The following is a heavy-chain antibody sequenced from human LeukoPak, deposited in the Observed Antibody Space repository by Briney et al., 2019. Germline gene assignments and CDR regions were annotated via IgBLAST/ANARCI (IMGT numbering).Heavy chain of an antibody. V-gene: IGHV1-18*01. Sequence: ASMKVSRKASGYTFINYGITWVRQAPGQGLEWMGWISAYNGYTNYAQKFQGRVTMTTDTSTSTVYMELRSLRSDDTAVYYCARGQLVFFAYWGQGTLVTVSA. J-gene: IGHJ4*02. D-gene: IGHD6-6*01. CDR3: ARGQLVFFAY. CDR2: ISAYNGYT. CDR1: GYTFINYG.